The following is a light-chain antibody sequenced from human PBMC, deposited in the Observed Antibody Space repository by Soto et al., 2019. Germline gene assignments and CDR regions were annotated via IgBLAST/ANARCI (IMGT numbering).Light chain of an antibody. CDR2: DVS. CDR1: SSDVGGDNY. Sequence: QSVLTQPASVSGSPGQSITISCTGTSSDVGGDNYVSWYQQHPGKAPKVMIYDVSNRPSGVSNRFSGPKSGNTASLTISGLQAEDEADYYCSSYTSSSLYVFGTGTKLTVL. J-gene: IGLJ1*01. V-gene: IGLV2-14*01. CDR3: SSYTSSSLYV.